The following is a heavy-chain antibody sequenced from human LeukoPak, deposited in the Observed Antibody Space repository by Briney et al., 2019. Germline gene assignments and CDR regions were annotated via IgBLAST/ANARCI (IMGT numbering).Heavy chain of an antibody. CDR3: ASENCSSTSCYGGLNWFDP. Sequence: SETLSLTCAVSGGSISSYYWSWIRQPPGKGLEWIAYISDIGSINYNPSLKSRVTISVDTSKNQFSLKLSSVTAADTAVYYCASENCSSTSCYGGLNWFDPWGQGTLVTVSS. D-gene: IGHD2-2*01. J-gene: IGHJ5*02. CDR2: ISDIGSI. CDR1: GGSISSYY. V-gene: IGHV4-59*12.